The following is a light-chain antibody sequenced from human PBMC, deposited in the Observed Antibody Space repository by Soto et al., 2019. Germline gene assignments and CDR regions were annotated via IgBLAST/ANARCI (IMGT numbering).Light chain of an antibody. CDR2: DAS. V-gene: IGKV3-20*01. CDR1: QSIRSER. CDR3: QEYDGAPIT. J-gene: IGKJ1*01. Sequence: EIVLTQSPGTLSLSPGERATLSCRASQSIRSERLAWYQQKPGQAPRLVIFDASNRASGMPERFSGSGSGTDFTLTIARLEPEDFAVYYCQEYDGAPITFGLGTKVDI.